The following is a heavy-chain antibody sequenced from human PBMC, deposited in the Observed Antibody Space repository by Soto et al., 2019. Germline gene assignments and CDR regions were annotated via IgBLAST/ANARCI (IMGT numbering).Heavy chain of an antibody. D-gene: IGHD3-10*01. Sequence: QVQLQESGPGLVKPSETLSLTCSVSGGSVSVGDYYWSWIRQPAGKGLEWIGNIFYNGNTNYNPSLKRRATVSSETAKDQFSLTLTSVTASDTAVYYCARDHGEPYQAFFDSWGQGILVTVAS. CDR1: GGSVSVGDYY. CDR2: IFYNGNT. J-gene: IGHJ4*02. CDR3: ARDHGEPYQAFFDS. V-gene: IGHV4-61*08.